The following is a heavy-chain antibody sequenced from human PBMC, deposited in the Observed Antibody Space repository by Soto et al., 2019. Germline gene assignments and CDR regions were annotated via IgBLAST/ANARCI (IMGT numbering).Heavy chain of an antibody. J-gene: IGHJ4*02. CDR1: DFSLSGTY. V-gene: IGHV3-72*01. CDR3: ARATTVSDY. CDR2: TRNTAKSHTT. Sequence: GRSMRLSCVLSDFSLSGTYMSWGRQAPRNGLEWVGRTRNTAKSHTTEYAASVKGRFTISRDDSNNSLYLQMNNLKIKDTAVYCCARATTVSDYWDKRTLVTVAS. D-gene: IGHD4-17*01.